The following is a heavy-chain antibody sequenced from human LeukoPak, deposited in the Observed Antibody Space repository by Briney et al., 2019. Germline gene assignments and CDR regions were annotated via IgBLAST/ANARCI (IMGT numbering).Heavy chain of an antibody. Sequence: GGSLRLSCAASGFTFSSYAMSWVRQAPGKGLEWVSAISGSGGSTYYADSVKGRFTISRDNPKNTLYLQMNSLRAEDTAVYYCAKSLAYYYDSSGYYDHDAFDIWGQGTMVTVSS. CDR3: AKSLAYYYDSSGYYDHDAFDI. CDR2: ISGSGGST. D-gene: IGHD3-22*01. CDR1: GFTFSSYA. J-gene: IGHJ3*02. V-gene: IGHV3-23*01.